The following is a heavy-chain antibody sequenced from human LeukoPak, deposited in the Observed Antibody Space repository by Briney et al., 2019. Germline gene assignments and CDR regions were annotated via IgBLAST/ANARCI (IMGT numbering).Heavy chain of an antibody. V-gene: IGHV4-59*08. CDR3: ARLYGSGSSLYFDY. J-gene: IGHJ4*02. CDR2: IYYSGST. D-gene: IGHD3-10*01. CDR1: GGSISSYY. Sequence: SETLSLTCTVSGGSISSYYWSWIRQPPGKGLEWIAYIYYSGSTNYNPSLKSRVTISVDTSKNQFSLKLSSVTAAGTAVYYCARLYGSGSSLYFDYWGQGTLVTVSS.